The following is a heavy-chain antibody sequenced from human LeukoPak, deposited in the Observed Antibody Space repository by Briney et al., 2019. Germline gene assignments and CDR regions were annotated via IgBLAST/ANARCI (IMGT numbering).Heavy chain of an antibody. J-gene: IGHJ4*02. CDR1: GFTFSSYG. D-gene: IGHD6-13*01. Sequence: GGSLRLSCAASGFTFSSYGMHWVRQAPGKGLEWVAVISYDGSNKYYADSVKGRFTISRDNSKNTLYLQMNSLRAEDTAVYYCAKAQQLVKGVIDYWGQGTLVTVSS. V-gene: IGHV3-30*18. CDR3: AKAQQLVKGVIDY. CDR2: ISYDGSNK.